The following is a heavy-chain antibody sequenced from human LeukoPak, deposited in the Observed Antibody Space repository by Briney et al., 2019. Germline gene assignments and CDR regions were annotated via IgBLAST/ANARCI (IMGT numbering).Heavy chain of an antibody. CDR2: IDSQSASI. D-gene: IGHD3-10*01. V-gene: IGHV3-21*06. CDR3: ARLDPLFYGSGIDY. Sequence: GGSLRLSCAGSGFSFSTYSMHWVRQAPGKGLEWVSSIDSQSASIYYADSVKGRFTISRDNAKNSLYLQMIRLRAEDTAVYYCARLDPLFYGSGIDYWGQGTLVTVSS. CDR1: GFSFSTYS. J-gene: IGHJ4*02.